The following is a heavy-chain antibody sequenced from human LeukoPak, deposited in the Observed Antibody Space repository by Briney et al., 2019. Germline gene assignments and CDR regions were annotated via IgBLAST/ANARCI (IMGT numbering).Heavy chain of an antibody. Sequence: ASVKVSCKVSGYTLTELSMHWVRQAPGKGLECMGGFDPEDGGIIYAQKFQGRVTMTEDTSTDTAYMELSSLRSEDTAVYYCATAGSRWLQFTSRKFDYWGQVTLVTVSS. CDR1: GYTLTELS. CDR2: FDPEDGGI. CDR3: ATAGSRWLQFTSRKFDY. J-gene: IGHJ4*02. V-gene: IGHV1-24*01. D-gene: IGHD5-24*01.